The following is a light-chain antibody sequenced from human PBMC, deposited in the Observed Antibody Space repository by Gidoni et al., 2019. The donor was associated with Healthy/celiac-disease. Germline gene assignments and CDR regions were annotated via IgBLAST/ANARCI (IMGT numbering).Light chain of an antibody. Sequence: EIVLTQSPATLSLSPGERATLSCRAMQIVSSYLAWYQQKPGQAPSLLIYDASNRATGIPARFSGSGSGTDFTLTISSLEPEDFAVYYCQQRSNWPPLTFGGGTKVEIK. CDR2: DAS. J-gene: IGKJ4*01. CDR3: QQRSNWPPLT. V-gene: IGKV3-11*01. CDR1: QIVSSY.